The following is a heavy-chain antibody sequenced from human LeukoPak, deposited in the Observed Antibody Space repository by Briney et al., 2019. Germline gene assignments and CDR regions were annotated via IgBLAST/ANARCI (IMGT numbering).Heavy chain of an antibody. Sequence: SETLSLTCTVSGGPISSSSYYWGWIRQPPGKGLEWIGSIYYSGSTYYNPSLKSRVTISVDTSKNQFSLKLSSVPAADTAVYYCARLRIAARLFDYWGQGTLVTVSS. V-gene: IGHV4-39*01. D-gene: IGHD6-6*01. CDR1: GGPISSSSYY. CDR3: ARLRIAARLFDY. CDR2: IYYSGST. J-gene: IGHJ4*02.